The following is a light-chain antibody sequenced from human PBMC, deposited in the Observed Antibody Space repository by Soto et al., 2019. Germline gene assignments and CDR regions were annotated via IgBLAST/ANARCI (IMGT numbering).Light chain of an antibody. J-gene: IGKJ5*01. Sequence: EIVLTQSPGTLSLSPGERATLSCRASQSVSSSYLAWYQQKPGQAPRLLIYGASSRPTGISDRFSGSGSGTDFTLTISRLEPEDFAVYYCQQYGSSSTFGQGTRLENK. CDR3: QQYGSSST. CDR1: QSVSSSY. CDR2: GAS. V-gene: IGKV3-20*01.